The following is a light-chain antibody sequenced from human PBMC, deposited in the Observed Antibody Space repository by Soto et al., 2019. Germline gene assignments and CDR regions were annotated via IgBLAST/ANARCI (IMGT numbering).Light chain of an antibody. Sequence: VLTQPPSSSVTPGQKVTISCSGSSSNIGSDYVYWFQQLPGTAPKLLIFSNNQRPSGVPDRFSGSKSGTSASLAISGLRSEDEADYYCAAWDDSLSGYVFGTGTKVTVL. CDR2: SNN. CDR3: AAWDDSLSGYV. CDR1: SSNIGSDY. J-gene: IGLJ1*01. V-gene: IGLV1-47*02.